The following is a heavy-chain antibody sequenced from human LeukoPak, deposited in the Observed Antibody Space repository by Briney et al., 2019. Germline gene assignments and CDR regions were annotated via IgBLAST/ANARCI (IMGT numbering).Heavy chain of an antibody. CDR2: ISSSSSYI. CDR1: GFTFSSYS. J-gene: IGHJ4*02. V-gene: IGHV3-21*01. D-gene: IGHD5-12*01. CDR3: ASRRVATITVDY. Sequence: GGSLRLSCAASGFTFSSYSMNWVRQAPGKGLEWASSISSSSSYIYYADSVKGRFTISRDNAKNSLYLQMNSLRAEDTAVYYCASRRVATITVDYWGQGTLVTVSS.